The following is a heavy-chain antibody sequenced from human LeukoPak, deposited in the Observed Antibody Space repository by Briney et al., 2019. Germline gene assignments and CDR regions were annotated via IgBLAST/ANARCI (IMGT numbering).Heavy chain of an antibody. CDR2: ISGSGGST. CDR3: AKESGITMIVVVRYFDY. J-gene: IGHJ4*02. CDR1: GFTFSSYA. D-gene: IGHD3-22*01. V-gene: IGHV3-23*01. Sequence: GGSLRLSCAASGFTFSSYAMSWVRQAPGEGLEWVSAISGSGGSTYYADSVKGRFTISRDNSKNTLYLQMNSLRAEDTAVYYCAKESGITMIVVVRYFDYWGQGTLVTVSS.